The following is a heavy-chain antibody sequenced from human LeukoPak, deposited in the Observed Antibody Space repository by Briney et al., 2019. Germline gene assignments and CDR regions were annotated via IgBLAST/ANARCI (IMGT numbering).Heavy chain of an antibody. J-gene: IGHJ6*03. V-gene: IGHV1-69*01. D-gene: IGHD4-11*01. CDR2: IIPIFGTA. Sequence: SVKVSCKASGGTFSSYAISWVRQAPGQGLEWMGGIIPIFGTANYAQKFQGRATITADESTSTAYMELSSLRSEGTAVYYCARGHSNPPSYYYYYYMDVWGKGTTVTVSS. CDR1: GGTFSSYA. CDR3: ARGHSNPPSYYYYYYMDV.